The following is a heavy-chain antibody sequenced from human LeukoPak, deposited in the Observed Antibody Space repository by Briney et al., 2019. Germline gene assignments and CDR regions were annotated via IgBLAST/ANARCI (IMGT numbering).Heavy chain of an antibody. D-gene: IGHD6-19*01. CDR3: ASAGIAVAGRGGYYFDY. V-gene: IGHV1-8*01. CDR2: MNPNSGNT. Sequence: ASVKVSCKASGYTFTSYDINWVRQATGQGLEWMGWMNPNSGNTGYAQKFQGRVTMTRNTSISTAYMELGSLRSEDTAVYYCASAGIAVAGRGGYYFDYWGQGTLVTVSS. CDR1: GYTFTSYD. J-gene: IGHJ4*02.